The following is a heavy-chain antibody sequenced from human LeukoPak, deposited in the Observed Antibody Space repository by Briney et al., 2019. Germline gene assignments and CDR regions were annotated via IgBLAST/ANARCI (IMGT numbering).Heavy chain of an antibody. Sequence: GASEKVSCRASVGSFSSYAISWVRQAPGQGLEWMGRIIPVFGTANYAQKFQERVTITADTVSNTAYLEVTSLTSDDTALYFCAKQGAARQDYYMDVWGNGTTVTVSS. D-gene: IGHD5-18*01. CDR3: AKQGAARQDYYMDV. V-gene: IGHV1-69*06. CDR2: IIPVFGTA. J-gene: IGHJ6*03. CDR1: VGSFSSYA.